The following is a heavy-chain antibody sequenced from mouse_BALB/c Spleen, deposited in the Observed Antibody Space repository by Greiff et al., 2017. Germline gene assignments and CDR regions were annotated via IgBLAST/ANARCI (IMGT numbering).Heavy chain of an antibody. V-gene: IGHV1-69*02. D-gene: IGHD2-1*01. CDR1: GYTFISYW. Sequence: VQLQQPGAELVKPGASVKLSCKASGYTFISYWMHWVKQRPGQGLEWIGEIDPSDSYTNYNQKFKGKATLTVDKSSSTAYMQLSSLTSEDSAVYYCARGRDYGNYVGAMDYWGQGTSVTVSS. CDR3: ARGRDYGNYVGAMDY. CDR2: IDPSDSYT. J-gene: IGHJ4*01.